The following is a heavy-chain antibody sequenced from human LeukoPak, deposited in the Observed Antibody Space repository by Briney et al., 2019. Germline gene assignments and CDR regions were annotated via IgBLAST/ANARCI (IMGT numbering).Heavy chain of an antibody. Sequence: SETLSLTCAVSGGSTSSSNWWSWVRQPPGKGLEWIGEIYHSGSTNYNPSLKSRVTISVDKSKNQFSLKLSSVTAADTAVYYCVGPGSRSGYDYGYWGQGTLVTVSS. CDR2: IYHSGST. CDR1: GGSTSSSNW. D-gene: IGHD5-12*01. CDR3: VGPGSRSGYDYGY. V-gene: IGHV4-4*02. J-gene: IGHJ4*02.